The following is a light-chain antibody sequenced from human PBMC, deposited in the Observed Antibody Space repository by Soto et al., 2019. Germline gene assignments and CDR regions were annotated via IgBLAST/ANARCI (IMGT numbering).Light chain of an antibody. J-gene: IGKJ5*01. CDR3: QQRRIWPPGIT. CDR2: EAA. CDR1: QSVGSS. V-gene: IGKV3-11*01. Sequence: EIVLTPSPATLSLSPAERATLSCSASQSVGSSLAWYQQKPGQAPRLLIYEAANRATGIPARFSGSGSGTDFFLTISGLEPEDFAVYCCQQRRIWPPGITFGQGTRLEIK.